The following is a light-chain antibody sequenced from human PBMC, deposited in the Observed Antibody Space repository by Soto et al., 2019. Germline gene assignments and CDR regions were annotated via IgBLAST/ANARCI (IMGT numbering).Light chain of an antibody. Sequence: EVVLTQSPGTLSLSPGERATLSCRASQNIRGNELAWYQQKPGQAPPLLIYRGSSRGTGIPDRFSGRGSGTDFTLTISRLEPEDFAVYYCQDYGTSAPWTFGQGTKVEIK. CDR1: QNIRGNE. CDR3: QDYGTSAPWT. CDR2: RGS. V-gene: IGKV3-20*01. J-gene: IGKJ1*01.